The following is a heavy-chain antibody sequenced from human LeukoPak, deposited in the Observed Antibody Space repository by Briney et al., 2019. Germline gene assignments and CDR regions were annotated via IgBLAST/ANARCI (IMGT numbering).Heavy chain of an antibody. V-gene: IGHV3-53*01. Sequence: PGGSLRLSCAASGFTFSSYSMNWVRQAPGKGLEWVSVIYSGGSTYYADSVKGRFTISRDNSKNTLYLQMNSLRAEDTAVYYCASPGYSSGWSPEGYWGQGTLVTVSS. CDR3: ASPGYSSGWSPEGY. CDR2: IYSGGST. D-gene: IGHD6-19*01. J-gene: IGHJ4*02. CDR1: GFTFSSYS.